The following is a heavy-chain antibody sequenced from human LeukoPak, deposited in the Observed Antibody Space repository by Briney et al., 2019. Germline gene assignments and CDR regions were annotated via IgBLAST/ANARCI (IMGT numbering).Heavy chain of an antibody. Sequence: GGSLRLSCAASGFTFSSYGMHWVRQAPGKGLEWVAVISYDGSNKYYADSAKGRFTISRDNSKNTLYLQMNSLRAEDTAVYYCAKDLQYYYDSSGYLPDFDYWGQGTLVTVSS. V-gene: IGHV3-30*18. J-gene: IGHJ4*02. CDR3: AKDLQYYYDSSGYLPDFDY. CDR2: ISYDGSNK. D-gene: IGHD3-22*01. CDR1: GFTFSSYG.